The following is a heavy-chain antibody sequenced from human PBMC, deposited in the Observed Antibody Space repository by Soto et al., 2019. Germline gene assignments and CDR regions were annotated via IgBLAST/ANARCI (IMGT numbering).Heavy chain of an antibody. CDR3: ARSRDYYDSSGYLALDY. CDR1: GFTFSSYG. V-gene: IGHV3-33*01. D-gene: IGHD3-22*01. J-gene: IGHJ4*02. CDR2: IWYDGSNK. Sequence: GGSLRLSCAASGFTFSSYGMHWVRQAPGKGLEWVAVIWYDGSNKYYADSVKGRFTISRDNSKNTLYLQMNSLRAEDTAVYYCARSRDYYDSSGYLALDYWGQGTLVTVSS.